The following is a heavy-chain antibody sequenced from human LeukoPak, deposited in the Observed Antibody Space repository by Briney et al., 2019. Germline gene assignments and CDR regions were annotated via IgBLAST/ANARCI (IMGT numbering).Heavy chain of an antibody. D-gene: IGHD3-22*01. CDR1: GFTVSSNY. Sequence: GGSLRLSCAASGFTVSSNYMSWVRQAPGKGLEWVSVIYSGGSTYYADSVKGRFTISRDNSKSTLYIQMNSLRAEDTAVYYCAKEGAYYDSSGYYYWGQGTLVTVSS. V-gene: IGHV3-53*01. CDR3: AKEGAYYDSSGYYY. CDR2: IYSGGST. J-gene: IGHJ4*02.